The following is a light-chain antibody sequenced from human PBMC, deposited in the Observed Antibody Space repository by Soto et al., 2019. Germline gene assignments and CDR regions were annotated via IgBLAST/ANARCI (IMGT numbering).Light chain of an antibody. CDR3: SSYTSSSNLYYV. V-gene: IGLV2-14*01. J-gene: IGLJ1*01. CDR1: SSDVGGYNY. CDR2: DVS. Sequence: QSVLTQPASVSGSPGQSITISCTGTSSDVGGYNYVSWYQQHPGKAPKLMIYDVSNRPSGVSNRFSGSKSGNTASLTISGPQAEDEADYYCSSYTSSSNLYYVFGTGTKVTVL.